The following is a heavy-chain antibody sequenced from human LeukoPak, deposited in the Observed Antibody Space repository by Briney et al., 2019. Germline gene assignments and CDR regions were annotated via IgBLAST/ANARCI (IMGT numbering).Heavy chain of an antibody. D-gene: IGHD1-26*01. J-gene: IGHJ3*02. Sequence: GGSLRLSCAASGFTFDDYAMHLVRQAPGKGLEWVSLISGDGGSTYYADSVKGRFTISRDNSKSSLYLQMNSLRTEDTALYYCAKDTGGSYAFDIWGQGTMVTVSS. CDR1: GFTFDDYA. CDR3: AKDTGGSYAFDI. CDR2: ISGDGGST. V-gene: IGHV3-43*02.